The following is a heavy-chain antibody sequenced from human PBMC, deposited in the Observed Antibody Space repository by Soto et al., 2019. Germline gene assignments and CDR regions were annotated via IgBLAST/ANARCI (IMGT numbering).Heavy chain of an antibody. Sequence: QVQLVESGGGVVQPGRSLRLSCAASGFTFSSYGMHWVRQAPGKGLEWVAVISYDGSNKYYADSVKGRFTISRDDSKNTLYLQMNSLRAEDTAVYYCAKLENLDAFDIWGQGTMVTVSS. CDR2: ISYDGSNK. J-gene: IGHJ3*02. CDR1: GFTFSSYG. CDR3: AKLENLDAFDI. V-gene: IGHV3-30*18.